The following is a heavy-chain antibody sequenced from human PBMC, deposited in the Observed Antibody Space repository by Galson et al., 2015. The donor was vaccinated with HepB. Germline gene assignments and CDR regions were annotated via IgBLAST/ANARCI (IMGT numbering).Heavy chain of an antibody. CDR3: ARGHYYGSVDY. V-gene: IGHV3-30*04. D-gene: IGHD3-10*01. CDR1: GFTFRSYA. J-gene: IGHJ4*02. Sequence: SLRLSCAASGFTFRSYALHWVRQAPGKGLEWVALISEYGSKKYSDSVKGRFTVSRDNSNNTLYLQMNSLRGDDTAVYFCARGHYYGSVDYWGQGILVTVSS. CDR2: ISEYGSKK.